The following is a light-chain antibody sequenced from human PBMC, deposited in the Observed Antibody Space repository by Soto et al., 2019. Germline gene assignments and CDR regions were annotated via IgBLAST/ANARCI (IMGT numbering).Light chain of an antibody. CDR1: QSIGRF. V-gene: IGKV1-5*01. Sequence: DIQMSQSPSSLSASVGYRVTITCRASQSIGRFLAWYQHQPGKAPKLLIYDASTLEGGVPSRFSGTGSGTEFTFSITSLQPEDFGTYYCQQCYMGWTFGQGTNVDIK. CDR2: DAS. J-gene: IGKJ1*01. CDR3: QQCYMGWT.